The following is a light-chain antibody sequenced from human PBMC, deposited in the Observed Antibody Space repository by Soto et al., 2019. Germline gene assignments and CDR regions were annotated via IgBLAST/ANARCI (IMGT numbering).Light chain of an antibody. CDR2: EGS. J-gene: IGLJ2*01. V-gene: IGLV2-23*01. Sequence: QSALTQPASVSGSPGQSITISCTGTSSDVGSYNLVSWYQQHPGKAPKLMIYEGSKRPSGVSNGFSGSKSGNTAYLTISGLPAEDEADYYCCSYAGSSTHVVFGGGTKVTVL. CDR1: SSDVGSYNL. CDR3: CSYAGSSTHVV.